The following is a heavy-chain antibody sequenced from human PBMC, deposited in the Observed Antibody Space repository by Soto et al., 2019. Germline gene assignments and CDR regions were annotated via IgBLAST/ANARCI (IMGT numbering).Heavy chain of an antibody. CDR2: IYYSGST. J-gene: IGHJ6*02. CDR1: GGSISSGGYY. V-gene: IGHV4-31*03. D-gene: IGHD3-10*01. CDR3: ARGRGGSGSYYYYYYYGMDV. Sequence: QVQLQESGPGLVKPSQTLSLTCTVSGGSISSGGYYWSWIRQHPGKGLEWIGYIYYSGSTYYNPSLKSRVTISVDTSKNQFSLKLSSVTAADTAVYYCARGRGGSGSYYYYYYYGMDVGGQGTTVTVSS.